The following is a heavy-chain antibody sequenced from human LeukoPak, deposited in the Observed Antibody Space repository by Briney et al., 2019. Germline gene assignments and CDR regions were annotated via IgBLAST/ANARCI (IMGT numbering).Heavy chain of an antibody. V-gene: IGHV3-23*01. CDR1: GLSFTNYA. Sequence: GGSLRLSCEASGLSFTNYAMMWVRQAPGKGLQWISTLTGYGGAYYADSGEGRFIISRDISKNTMFLQMYSLRAEDTAVYYCARGRKQPRGYFDYWGQRTLVTVSS. CDR3: ARGRKQPRGYFDY. D-gene: IGHD6-13*01. J-gene: IGHJ4*02. CDR2: LTGYGGA.